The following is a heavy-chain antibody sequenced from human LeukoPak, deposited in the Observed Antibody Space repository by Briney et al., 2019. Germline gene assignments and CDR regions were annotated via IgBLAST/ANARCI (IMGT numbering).Heavy chain of an antibody. D-gene: IGHD3-10*01. J-gene: IGHJ3*02. Sequence: SETLSLTCAVYGGSFSGYYWSWIRQPPGKGLEWIGEINHSGSTNYNPSLKSRVTISVDTSKNQFSLKLSSVTAADTAVYYCAREPPYYASENFLDAFDIWGQGTKVTVSS. CDR2: INHSGST. CDR1: GGSFSGYY. V-gene: IGHV4-34*01. CDR3: AREPPYYASENFLDAFDI.